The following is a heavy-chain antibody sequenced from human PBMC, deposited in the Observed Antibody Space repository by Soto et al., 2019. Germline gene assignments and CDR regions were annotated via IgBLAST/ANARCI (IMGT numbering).Heavy chain of an antibody. CDR2: ISYDGSNK. CDR3: ARDLSPHYYGSGSYYGHYGMDV. CDR1: GFTFSSYA. Sequence: GSLRLSCAASGFTFSSYAMHWVRQAPGKGLEWVAVISYDGSNKYYADSVKGRFTISRDNSKNTLYLQMNSLRAEDTAVYYCARDLSPHYYGSGSYYGHYGMDVWGQGTTVTVSS. D-gene: IGHD3-10*01. V-gene: IGHV3-30-3*01. J-gene: IGHJ6*02.